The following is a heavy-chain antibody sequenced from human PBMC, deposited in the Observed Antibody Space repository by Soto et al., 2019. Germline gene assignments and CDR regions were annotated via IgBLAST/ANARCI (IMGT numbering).Heavy chain of an antibody. Sequence: PGESLKISCKGSGYTFTSYWIGWVRQMPGSGLEWMAIIFPGDSNTKYSPSFQGQVTVSADKSISTAYLQWSSLKASDTAMYYCARSRTYGGNSFDYWGQGTLVTVSS. V-gene: IGHV5-51*03. J-gene: IGHJ4*02. CDR2: IFPGDSNT. CDR1: GYTFTSYW. CDR3: ARSRTYGGNSFDY. D-gene: IGHD2-15*01.